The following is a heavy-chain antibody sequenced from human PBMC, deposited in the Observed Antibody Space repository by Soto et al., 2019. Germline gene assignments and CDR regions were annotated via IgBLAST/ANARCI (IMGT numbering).Heavy chain of an antibody. V-gene: IGHV3-23*01. CDR2: VSGSGGTT. D-gene: IGHD2-15*01. CDR1: GFTFSTYA. J-gene: IGHJ4*02. CDR3: STHSCANCYSLFDY. Sequence: QTVGSLRLSCAASGFTFSTYAMSWVRQAPGKGLEWVSTVSGSGGTTFYTDSVKGRFTISRDNSKNTLYLQMNSLRAEDTAVYYCSTHSCANCYSLFDYWGQGTLVTVSS.